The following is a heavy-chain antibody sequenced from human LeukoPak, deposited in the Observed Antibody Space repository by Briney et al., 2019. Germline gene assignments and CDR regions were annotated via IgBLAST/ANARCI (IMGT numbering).Heavy chain of an antibody. CDR3: ARVRSRTSKYFDY. Sequence: GGSLRLSCAASGFTFSDYYMSWIRQAPGKGLEWVSYISSSGSTIYYTDSVKGRFTISRDNAKNSLYLQMNSLRAEDTAVYYCARVRSRTSKYFDYWGQGTLVTVSS. J-gene: IGHJ4*02. V-gene: IGHV3-11*04. D-gene: IGHD1-26*01. CDR2: ISSSGSTI. CDR1: GFTFSDYY.